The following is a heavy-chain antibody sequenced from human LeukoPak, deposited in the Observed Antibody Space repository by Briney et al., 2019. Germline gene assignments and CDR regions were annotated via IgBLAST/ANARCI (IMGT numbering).Heavy chain of an antibody. J-gene: IGHJ3*02. V-gene: IGHV1-18*01. CDR2: ISAYNGNT. CDR3: ARGGNPFDAFDI. CDR1: GYTFTSYG. Sequence: GASVKVSCKASGYTFTSYGISWVRQAPGQGLDWMGWISAYNGNTNYAQKFQGRVTMTRNTSISTAYMELSSLRSEDTAVYYCARGGNPFDAFDIWGQGTMVTVSS. D-gene: IGHD1-14*01.